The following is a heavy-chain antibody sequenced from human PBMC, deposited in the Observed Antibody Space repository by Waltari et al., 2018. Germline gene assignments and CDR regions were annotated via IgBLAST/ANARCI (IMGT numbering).Heavy chain of an antibody. V-gene: IGHV4-61*02. CDR3: ARGVVGANRAFDI. J-gene: IGHJ3*02. CDR2: IYTSGST. D-gene: IGHD1-26*01. Sequence: QVQLQESGPGLVKPSQTLSLTCTVSGGSISSGSYYWSWIRQPAGKGLEWIGRIYTSGSTNYNPSLKSRVTISVDTSKNQFSLKLSSVTAADTAVYYCARGVVGANRAFDIWGQGTMVTVSS. CDR1: GGSISSGSYY.